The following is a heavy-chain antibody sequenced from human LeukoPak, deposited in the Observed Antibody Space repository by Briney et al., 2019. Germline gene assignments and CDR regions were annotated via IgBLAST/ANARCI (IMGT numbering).Heavy chain of an antibody. J-gene: IGHJ4*02. CDR2: IHYTGST. D-gene: IGHD2-8*01. CDR3: ATYTNRLHY. V-gene: IGHV4-59*01. CDR1: SGSISYFY. Sequence: SETLSLTCTVSSGSISYFYWNWIRQPPGKGLEWIGYIHYTGSTHYNPSLKSRVTISVDTSKNQFSLKLSSVTAADTAVYYCATYTNRLHYWGQGTLVTVSS.